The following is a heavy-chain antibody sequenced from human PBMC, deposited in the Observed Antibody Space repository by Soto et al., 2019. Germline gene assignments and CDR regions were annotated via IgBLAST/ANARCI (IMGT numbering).Heavy chain of an antibody. J-gene: IGHJ6*03. CDR3: ARDVPIGYDFWSGYHPYMDV. Sequence: PGGSLRLSCAASGFTVSSNYMSWVRQAPGKGLEWVSVIYSGGSTYYADSVEGRFTISRDNSKNALYLQMNSLRAEDTAVYYCARDVPIGYDFWSGYHPYMDVWGKGTTVTVSS. CDR1: GFTVSSNY. V-gene: IGHV3-66*01. D-gene: IGHD3-3*01. CDR2: IYSGGST.